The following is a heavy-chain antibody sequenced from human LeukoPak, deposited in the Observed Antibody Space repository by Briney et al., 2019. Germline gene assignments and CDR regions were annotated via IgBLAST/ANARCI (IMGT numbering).Heavy chain of an antibody. D-gene: IGHD2-2*01. CDR1: GYTFTSYS. CDR3: ARDLFTSDFFDT. Sequence: ASVTVSCTASGYTFTSYSMHWVRQAPGQSLEWMGWINAGNGDTKYSQKFQGRVTFTRDTSASTAYMELSSLRAEDTAVYYCARDLFTSDFFDTWGQGTLVTVSS. V-gene: IGHV1-3*01. CDR2: INAGNGDT. J-gene: IGHJ4*02.